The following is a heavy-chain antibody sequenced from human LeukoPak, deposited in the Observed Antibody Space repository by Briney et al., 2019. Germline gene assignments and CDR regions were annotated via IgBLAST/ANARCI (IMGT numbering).Heavy chain of an antibody. V-gene: IGHV3-74*01. J-gene: IGHJ4*02. CDR1: GFTFSSYW. CDR2: INSDGSST. D-gene: IGHD3-22*01. CDR3: ARGGPYDSSGYYYPPFDY. Sequence: GGSLRLSCAASGFTFSSYWMHWVRQAPGKGLVWASRINSDGSSTSYADSVKGRFTISRDNAKNTLYLQMNSLRAEDTAVYYCARGGPYDSSGYYYPPFDYWGQGTLVTVSS.